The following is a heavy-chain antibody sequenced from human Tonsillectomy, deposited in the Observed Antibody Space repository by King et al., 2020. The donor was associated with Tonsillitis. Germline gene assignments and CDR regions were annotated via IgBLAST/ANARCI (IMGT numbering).Heavy chain of an antibody. CDR1: GFTFDDYA. J-gene: IGHJ5*02. V-gene: IGHV3-9*01. Sequence: VQLVESGGGLVQPGRSLRLSCAASGFTFDDYAMDWVRQAPGKGLEWVSGISWNSGSIGYADSVKGRFTISRDNAKNSLYLQMNSLRAEDTALYYCARDRGNYGDYFFRPTFDPWGQGTLVTVSS. CDR3: ARDRGNYGDYFFRPTFDP. CDR2: ISWNSGSI. D-gene: IGHD4-17*01.